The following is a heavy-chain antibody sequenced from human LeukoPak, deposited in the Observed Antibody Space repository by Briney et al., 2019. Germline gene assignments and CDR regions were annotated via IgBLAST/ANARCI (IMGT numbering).Heavy chain of an antibody. CDR2: IYYSGST. Sequence: SETLSLTCTVSGGSISSYYWSWIRQPPGKGLEWIGYIYYSGSTNYNPSLKSRVTISVDTSRNQFSLKLSSVTAADTAVYYCARDRSSYYDFWSGTQADAFDIWGQGTMVTVSS. J-gene: IGHJ3*02. CDR3: ARDRSSYYDFWSGTQADAFDI. V-gene: IGHV4-59*01. D-gene: IGHD3-3*01. CDR1: GGSISSYY.